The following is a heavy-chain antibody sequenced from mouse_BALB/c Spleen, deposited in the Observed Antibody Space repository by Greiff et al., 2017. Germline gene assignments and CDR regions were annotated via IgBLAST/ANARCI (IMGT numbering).Heavy chain of an antibody. CDR2: INPSNGRT. Sequence: VQLQQPGAELVKPGASVKLSCKASGYTFTSYWMHWVKQRPGQGLEWIGEINPSNGRTNYNEKFKSKATLTVDNSSSTAYMQLSSLTSEDSAVYYCARGVADYWGQGTTLTVSS. CDR3: ARGVADY. V-gene: IGHV1S81*02. CDR1: GYTFTSYW. J-gene: IGHJ2*01.